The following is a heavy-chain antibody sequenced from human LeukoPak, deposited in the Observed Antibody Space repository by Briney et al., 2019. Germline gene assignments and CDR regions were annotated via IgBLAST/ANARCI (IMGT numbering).Heavy chain of an antibody. CDR3: ARGLWSGYYSFDY. J-gene: IGHJ4*02. Sequence: SETLSLTCAVYGGSFSGYYWSWIRQPPGKGLEWIGEINHSGSTYYNPSLKSRVTISVDRSKNQFSLKLSSVTAADTAVYYCARGLWSGYYSFDYWGQGTLVTVSS. CDR2: INHSGST. CDR1: GGSFSGYY. V-gene: IGHV4-34*01. D-gene: IGHD3-3*01.